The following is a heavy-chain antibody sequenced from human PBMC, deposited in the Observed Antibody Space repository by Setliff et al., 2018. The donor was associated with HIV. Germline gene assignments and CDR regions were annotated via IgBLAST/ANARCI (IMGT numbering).Heavy chain of an antibody. Sequence: SVKVSCKASGYTFSSFGISWVRQAPGQGLEWMGGIIPMFGTTNYAQKFQGRVTITADKSTSTAYMELSSLRSEDTAVYYCARGHYYDSSGYFRPLGYWGQGTLVTVSS. J-gene: IGHJ4*02. CDR1: GYTFSSFG. CDR2: IIPMFGTT. CDR3: ARGHYYDSSGYFRPLGY. D-gene: IGHD3-22*01. V-gene: IGHV1-69*06.